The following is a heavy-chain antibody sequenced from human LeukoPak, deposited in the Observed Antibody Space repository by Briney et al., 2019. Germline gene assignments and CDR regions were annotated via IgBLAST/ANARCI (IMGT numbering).Heavy chain of an antibody. CDR2: ISSSGSTI. CDR3: ANSPGIAVAAVDY. J-gene: IGHJ4*02. D-gene: IGHD6-19*01. V-gene: IGHV3-48*03. Sequence: LTGGSLRLSCAASGFTFSSYEMNWVRQAPGKGLEWVSYISSSGSTIYYADSVKGRFTISRDNAKTSLYLQMNSLSAEDTAVYYCANSPGIAVAAVDYWGQGTLVTVSS. CDR1: GFTFSSYE.